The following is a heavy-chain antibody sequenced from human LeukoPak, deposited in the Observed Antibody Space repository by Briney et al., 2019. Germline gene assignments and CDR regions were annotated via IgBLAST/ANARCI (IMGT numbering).Heavy chain of an antibody. J-gene: IGHJ6*03. CDR3: ASYDYGDLRHYYYMDV. D-gene: IGHD4-17*01. V-gene: IGHV4-59*08. CDR2: IYYSGST. CDR1: GGSFSGYY. Sequence: SETLSLTCAVYGGSFSGYYWSWIRQPPGKGLEWIGYIYYSGSTNYNPSLKSRVTISVDTSKNQFSLKLSSVTAADTAVYYCASYDYGDLRHYYYMDVWGKGTTVTVSS.